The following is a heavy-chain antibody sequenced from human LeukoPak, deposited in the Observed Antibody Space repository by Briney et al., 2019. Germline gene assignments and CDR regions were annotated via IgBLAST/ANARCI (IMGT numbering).Heavy chain of an antibody. CDR3: ARYSYGYYYYGMDV. J-gene: IGHJ6*02. Sequence: ASVKVSCKASGYTFTSYDINWVRQATGQGLEWMGWMNPNSGNTGYAQKFQGRVTMTRNTSISTAYMELSSQRSEDTAVYYCARYSYGYYYYGMDVWGQGTTVTVSS. CDR2: MNPNSGNT. V-gene: IGHV1-8*01. D-gene: IGHD5-18*01. CDR1: GYTFTSYD.